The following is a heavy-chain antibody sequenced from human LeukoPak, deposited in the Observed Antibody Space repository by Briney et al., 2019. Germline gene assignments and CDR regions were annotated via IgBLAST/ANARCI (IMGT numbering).Heavy chain of an antibody. CDR3: ARPDYYNGRFDP. J-gene: IGHJ5*02. CDR1: GFTFSNYW. V-gene: IGHV3-74*01. Sequence: GGSLRLSCAASGFTFSNYWMHWVRQAPGKGLVWVSRINSDGSSTNYADSVKGRFTISRDNAKNTLYLQMNSLRAEDTAVYYCARPDYYNGRFDPWGQGTLVTVSS. D-gene: IGHD3-22*01. CDR2: INSDGSST.